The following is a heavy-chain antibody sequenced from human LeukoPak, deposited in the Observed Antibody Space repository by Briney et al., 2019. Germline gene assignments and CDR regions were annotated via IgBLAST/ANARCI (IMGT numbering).Heavy chain of an antibody. V-gene: IGHV3-23*01. CDR3: AKANSGSYYFGIDY. J-gene: IGHJ4*02. CDR1: GFTFSSYA. CDR2: ISGSGGST. Sequence: GSLRLSCAASGFTFSSYAMSWVRQAPGEGLEWVSTISGSGGSTYYADSVKGRFTTSRDTSKNTLFLQMSSLRAEDTAVYYCAKANSGSYYFGIDYWGQGTLVTVSS. D-gene: IGHD1-26*01.